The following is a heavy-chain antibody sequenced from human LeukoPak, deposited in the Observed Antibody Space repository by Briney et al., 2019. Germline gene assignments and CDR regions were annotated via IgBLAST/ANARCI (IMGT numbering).Heavy chain of an antibody. D-gene: IGHD6-13*01. CDR1: GGSISSYY. J-gene: IGHJ5*02. CDR3: ARSEHIAAAGMSWFDP. V-gene: IGHV4-4*07. Sequence: SETLSLTCTVSGGSISSYYWSWLRQPAGKGLEWTGRIYTSGSTNYNPSLKSRVTMSVDTSKNQFSLKLSSVTAADTAVYYCARSEHIAAAGMSWFDPWGQGTLVTVSS. CDR2: IYTSGST.